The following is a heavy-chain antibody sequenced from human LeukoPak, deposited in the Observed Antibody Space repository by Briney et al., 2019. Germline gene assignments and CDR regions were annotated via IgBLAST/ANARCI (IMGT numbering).Heavy chain of an antibody. V-gene: IGHV4-39*07. CDR1: GGSISSSDYY. CDR3: ARGPLAGYYYGSGSYSTRTYNWFDP. CDR2: IYYSGSS. J-gene: IGHJ5*02. D-gene: IGHD3-10*01. Sequence: PSETLSLTCSVSGGSISSSDYYWGWIRQPPGKGLEWLGSIYYSGSSYYNPSLKSRVIISVDTSKNQFSLKVSSVTAADTAVYYCARGPLAGYYYGSGSYSTRTYNWFDPWGQGTLVIVSS.